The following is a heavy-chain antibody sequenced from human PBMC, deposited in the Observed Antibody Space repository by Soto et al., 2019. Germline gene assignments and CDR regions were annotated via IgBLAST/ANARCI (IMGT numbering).Heavy chain of an antibody. J-gene: IGHJ4*02. Sequence: PSETLSLTCTVSGGSISSSSYYWGWIRQPPGKGLEWIGSIYYSGSTNYNPSLKSRVTISVDTSKNQFSPKLSSVTAADTAVYYCARVKDTIFGVAQWDYCGQGTLVTVSS. CDR2: IYYSGST. D-gene: IGHD3-3*01. CDR1: GGSISSSSYY. CDR3: ARVKDTIFGVAQWDY. V-gene: IGHV4-39*07.